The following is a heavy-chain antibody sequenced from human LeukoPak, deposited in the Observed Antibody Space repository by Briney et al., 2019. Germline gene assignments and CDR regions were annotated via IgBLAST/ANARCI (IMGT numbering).Heavy chain of an antibody. CDR2: ISGSGGST. Sequence: GGSLRLSCAASGFTFSSYGMSWVRQAPGKGLEWVSAISGSGGSTYYADSVKGRFTISRDNSKNTLYLQMNSLRAEDTAVYYCAKPDSDVGSIVVVITSAFDIWGQGTMVTVSS. CDR3: AKPDSDVGSIVVVITSAFDI. V-gene: IGHV3-23*01. D-gene: IGHD3-22*01. J-gene: IGHJ3*02. CDR1: GFTFSSYG.